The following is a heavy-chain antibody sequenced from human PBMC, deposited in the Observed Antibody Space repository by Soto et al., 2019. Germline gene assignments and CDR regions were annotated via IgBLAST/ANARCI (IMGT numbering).Heavy chain of an antibody. D-gene: IGHD6-13*01. Sequence: GESLKISCKGSGYSFTSYWIGWVRQMPGKGLEWMGIIYPGDSDTRYSPSFQGQVTISRDNSKNTLYLQMNSLRADDTAVYYCARDYSRSWEPGFWGQGTLVTVSS. CDR1: GYSFTSYW. CDR2: IYPGDSDT. J-gene: IGHJ4*02. CDR3: ARDYSRSWEPGF. V-gene: IGHV5-51*01.